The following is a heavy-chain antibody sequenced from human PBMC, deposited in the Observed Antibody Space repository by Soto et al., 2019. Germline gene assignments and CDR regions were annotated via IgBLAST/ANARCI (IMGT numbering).Heavy chain of an antibody. CDR1: NGSISSSNYY. Sequence: QLQLQESGPGLVKPSETLSLTCTVSNGSISSSNYYWGWIRQAPGKGLECIGSIYYSGTTYYNPSLKRRVPISVETSKNQFSLKLSSVAAADTAVYYCARRKHGDSSGWGEFDYWGQGTLVTVSS. CDR2: IYYSGTT. D-gene: IGHD6-19*01. V-gene: IGHV4-39*01. CDR3: ARRKHGDSSGWGEFDY. J-gene: IGHJ4*02.